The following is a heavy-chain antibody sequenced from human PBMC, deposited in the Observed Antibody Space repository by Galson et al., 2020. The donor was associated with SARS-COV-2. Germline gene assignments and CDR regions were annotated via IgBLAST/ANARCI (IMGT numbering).Heavy chain of an antibody. V-gene: IGHV4-38-2*02. J-gene: IGHJ2*01. CDR2: VYPSGTT. Sequence: SETLSLTCTVSGYSVSTTNYWGWVRQPPGRGLEWIGSVYPSGTTYYNTSLKSRVTTSLDTSKNQFSLRLDSVTAADTALYYCARQGVNMIVLVTVPGWYFDLWGRGTLVTVSS. CDR1: GYSVSTTNY. D-gene: IGHD3-22*01. CDR3: ARQGVNMIVLVTVPGWYFDL.